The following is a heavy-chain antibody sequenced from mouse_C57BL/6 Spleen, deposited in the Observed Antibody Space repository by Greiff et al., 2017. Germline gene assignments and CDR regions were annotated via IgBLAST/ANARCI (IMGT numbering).Heavy chain of an antibody. CDR2: IYNSDSEN. V-gene: IGHV1-61*01. CDR1: GYTFTSYW. D-gene: IGHD2-14*01. J-gene: IGHJ2*01. CDR3: ARRGTENYFDY. Sequence: QDHVKQSGAELVRPGSSLKLSCKASGYTFTSYWMDWVQQGPGTGLEWIGNIYNSDSENHYNQKFKDKATLTVDKSSSTAYMQLSSLTSEDSAVYYGARRGTENYFDYWGQGTTLTVSS.